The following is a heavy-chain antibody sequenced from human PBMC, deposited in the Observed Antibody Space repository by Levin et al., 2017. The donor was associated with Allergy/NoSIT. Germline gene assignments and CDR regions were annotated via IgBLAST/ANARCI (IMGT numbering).Heavy chain of an antibody. Sequence: PVASVKVSCKASGYTFTSYDINWVRQATGQGLEWMGWMNPNSGNTGYAQKFQGRVTMTRNTSISTAYMELSSLRSEDTAVYYCARGGRYCSSTSCYIDYWGQGTLVTVSS. CDR2: MNPNSGNT. D-gene: IGHD2-2*02. V-gene: IGHV1-8*01. CDR3: ARGGRYCSSTSCYIDY. CDR1: GYTFTSYD. J-gene: IGHJ4*02.